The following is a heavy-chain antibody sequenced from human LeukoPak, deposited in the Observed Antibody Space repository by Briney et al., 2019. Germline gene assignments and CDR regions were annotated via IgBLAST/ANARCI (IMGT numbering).Heavy chain of an antibody. J-gene: IGHJ4*02. D-gene: IGHD3-10*01. CDR1: GFTFSSYG. Sequence: GGSLRLSCAASGFTFSSYGMHWVRQAPGKGLEWVAVISYDGSNKYYADSVKGRFTISRDNSKNTLYLQMNSLRAEDTAVYYCARTRSMVRGDLYYFDYWGQGTLVTVSS. V-gene: IGHV3-30*03. CDR2: ISYDGSNK. CDR3: ARTRSMVRGDLYYFDY.